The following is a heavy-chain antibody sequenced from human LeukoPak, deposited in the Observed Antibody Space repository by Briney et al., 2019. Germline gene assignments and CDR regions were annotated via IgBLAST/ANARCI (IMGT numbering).Heavy chain of an antibody. Sequence: EASVKVSCKASGYTSTSYGISWVRQAPGQGLEWMGWISAYNGNTNYAQKFQGRVTITADESTSTAYMELSSLRSEDTAVYYCARADCSGGSCCFDYWGQGTLVTVSS. CDR2: ISAYNGNT. CDR3: ARADCSGGSCCFDY. V-gene: IGHV1-18*01. D-gene: IGHD2-15*01. CDR1: GYTSTSYG. J-gene: IGHJ4*02.